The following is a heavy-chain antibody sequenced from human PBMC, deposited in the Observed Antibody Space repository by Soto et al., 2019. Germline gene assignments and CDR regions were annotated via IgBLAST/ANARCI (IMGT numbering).Heavy chain of an antibody. D-gene: IGHD3-10*01. CDR2: INHSGST. J-gene: IGHJ6*02. Sequence: QVQLQQWGAGLLKPSETLSLTCAVYGGSFSGYYWSWIRQPPGKGLEWIGEINHSGSTNYNPSLKSRLTISVATSKNQFSLKMSSVTAADTAVYYCGSLFWGTMVRGVSGIYYYGMDVWGQGTTVTVSS. CDR1: GGSFSGYY. V-gene: IGHV4-34*01. CDR3: GSLFWGTMVRGVSGIYYYGMDV.